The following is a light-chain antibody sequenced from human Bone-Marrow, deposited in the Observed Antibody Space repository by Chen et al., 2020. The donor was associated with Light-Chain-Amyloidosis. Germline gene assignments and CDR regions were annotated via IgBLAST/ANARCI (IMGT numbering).Light chain of an antibody. Sequence: EIVLTQSPGTLSLSPGEGANLSCRASQTISSNYLTWYQQKFGQAPRLLIDGSSSRATGIPDRVTGSGSGTDFTLTINRLEPEDFAMYYCEQYGTSPLTIGGGTKVEIK. CDR1: QTISSNY. V-gene: IGKV3-20*01. CDR2: GSS. J-gene: IGKJ4*01. CDR3: EQYGTSPLT.